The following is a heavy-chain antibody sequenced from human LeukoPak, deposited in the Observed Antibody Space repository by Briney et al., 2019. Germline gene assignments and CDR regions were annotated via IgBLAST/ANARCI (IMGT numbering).Heavy chain of an antibody. CDR1: GGSISSYY. D-gene: IGHD3-22*01. V-gene: IGHV4-59*01. CDR2: IYYSGST. CDR3: ARPTDYYDSSGYPKHDAFDI. Sequence: SETLSLTCTVSGGSISSYYWSWIRQPPGKGLEWIGYIYYSGSTNYNPSLKSRVTISVETSKNQFSLKLSSVTAADTAVYYCARPTDYYDSSGYPKHDAFDIWGQGTMVTVSS. J-gene: IGHJ3*02.